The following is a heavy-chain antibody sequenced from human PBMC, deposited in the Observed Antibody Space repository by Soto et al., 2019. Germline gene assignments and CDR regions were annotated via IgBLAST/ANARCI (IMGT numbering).Heavy chain of an antibody. CDR3: FRGGVTSRTFDY. CDR1: GYIIKNYW. Sequence: GESLKISCKASGYIIKNYWIGWVRQMPGQGLEWMGIIFPDDSDTRYSPSLQGHVTISVDKSISTAYVQWSSLKASDSAIYYCFRGGVTSRTFDYWGQGTLVTVSS. J-gene: IGHJ4*02. V-gene: IGHV5-51*01. CDR2: IFPDDSDT. D-gene: IGHD3-16*01.